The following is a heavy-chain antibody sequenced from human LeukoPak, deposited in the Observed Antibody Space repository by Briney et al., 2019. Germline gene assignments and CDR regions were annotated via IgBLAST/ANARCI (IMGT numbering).Heavy chain of an antibody. D-gene: IGHD5-24*01. J-gene: IGHJ4*02. CDR2: IYTSGST. Sequence: SETLSLTCTVSGGSVSSGSYYWSWIRQPAGKGLEWIGRIYTSGSTNYNPSLKSRVTISVDTSKNQFSLKLSSVTAADTAMYYCARDHVGRDGYNPPHYWGQGTLVTVSS. CDR3: ARDHVGRDGYNPPHY. CDR1: GGSVSSGSYY. V-gene: IGHV4-61*02.